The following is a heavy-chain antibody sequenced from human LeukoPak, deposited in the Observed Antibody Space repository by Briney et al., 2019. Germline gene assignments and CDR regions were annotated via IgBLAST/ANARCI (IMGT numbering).Heavy chain of an antibody. J-gene: IGHJ6*02. D-gene: IGHD1-26*01. Sequence: PRGSLRLSCAASGFTFSSYAMHWVRQAPGKGLEYVSAISSNGGSTYYADSVKGRFTISRDNSKNTLYLQMGSLRAEDMAVYYCARSSGSYPHLDGMDVWGQGTTVTVSS. V-gene: IGHV3-64*02. CDR3: ARSSGSYPHLDGMDV. CDR2: ISSNGGST. CDR1: GFTFSSYA.